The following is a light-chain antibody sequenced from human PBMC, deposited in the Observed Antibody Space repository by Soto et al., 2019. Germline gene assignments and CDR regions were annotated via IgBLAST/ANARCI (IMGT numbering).Light chain of an antibody. V-gene: IGKV1-5*01. CDR3: QHYNGY. CDR1: QNIRSW. J-gene: IGKJ2*01. Sequence: DMPMTQSPPTLSASVGDRVTITCRASQNIRSWLAWYQQKPGKAPKVLIYDASTLESGVPSRFRGSGFGTEFTLTISILQPDDFATYYCQHYNGYFGQGTKLEIK. CDR2: DAS.